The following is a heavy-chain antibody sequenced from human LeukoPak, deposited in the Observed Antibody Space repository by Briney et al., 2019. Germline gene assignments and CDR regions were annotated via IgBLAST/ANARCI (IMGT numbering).Heavy chain of an antibody. CDR1: GGSISSSSYY. J-gene: IGHJ4*02. D-gene: IGHD5-24*01. CDR2: IYYSGST. Sequence: KASETLSLTCTVSGGSISSSSYYWGWIRQPPGKGLEWIGSIYYSGSTYCNPSLKSRVAISVDTSKNQFSLKLSSVTAADTAVYYCARTVEMATIDYWGQGTLVTVSS. CDR3: ARTVEMATIDY. V-gene: IGHV4-39*01.